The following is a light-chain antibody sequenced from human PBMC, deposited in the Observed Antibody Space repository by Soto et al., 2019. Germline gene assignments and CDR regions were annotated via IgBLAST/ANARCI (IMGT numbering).Light chain of an antibody. CDR2: GAS. Sequence: EIVLTQSPGTLSLSPGERATLSCRASQSVSNNYLAWYQQKPGQAPRLLIGGASNRATGTPDRCSGSGSGTDFPLTISRLEPEDFAVYYRQQYGSSGTFGEGTKVDIK. J-gene: IGKJ4*02. V-gene: IGKV3-20*01. CDR3: QQYGSSGT. CDR1: QSVSNNY.